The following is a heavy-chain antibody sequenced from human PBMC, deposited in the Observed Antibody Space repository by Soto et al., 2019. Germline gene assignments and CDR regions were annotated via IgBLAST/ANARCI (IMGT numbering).Heavy chain of an antibody. Sequence: ASVKVSCKASGGPFSSYAISWVRQAPGQGLEWMGGIIPIFGTANYAQKFQGRVTITADESTSTAYMELSSLRSEDTAVYYCASSTSIAARAYYYYGMDVWGQGTTVTVSS. CDR1: GGPFSSYA. CDR2: IIPIFGTA. D-gene: IGHD6-6*01. V-gene: IGHV1-69*13. CDR3: ASSTSIAARAYYYYGMDV. J-gene: IGHJ6*02.